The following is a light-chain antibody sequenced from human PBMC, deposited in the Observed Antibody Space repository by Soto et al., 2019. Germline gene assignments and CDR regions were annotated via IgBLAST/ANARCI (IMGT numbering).Light chain of an antibody. CDR2: AAS. V-gene: IGKV1-27*01. CDR3: QKYNSAPLT. J-gene: IGKJ5*01. Sequence: DIQLTQSPSFLSASIGDRVTITCRASQGISSYLAWYQQKPGKFPKLLIYAASTLHPGVPSRFSGSGSGTDFTLTISSLQPEDVATYYCQKYNSAPLTFGPGTRLEI. CDR1: QGISSY.